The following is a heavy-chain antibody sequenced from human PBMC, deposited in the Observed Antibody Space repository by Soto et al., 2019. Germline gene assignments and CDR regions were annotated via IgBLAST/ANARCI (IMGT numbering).Heavy chain of an antibody. CDR1: GFTFSIYA. CDR2: IGGSGDGT. D-gene: IGHD3-22*01. Sequence: GGSLRLSCAASGFTFSIYAMSWVRQAPGKGLEWVSTIGGSGDGTSYADFVRGRFTISRDNSRSTLYLQMNSLRAEDTAVYYCAKDAPGSGWLSDYWGQGTLVTVSS. CDR3: AKDAPGSGWLSDY. V-gene: IGHV3-23*01. J-gene: IGHJ4*02.